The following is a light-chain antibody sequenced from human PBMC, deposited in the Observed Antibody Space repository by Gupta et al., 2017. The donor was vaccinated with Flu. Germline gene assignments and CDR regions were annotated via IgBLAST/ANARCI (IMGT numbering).Light chain of an antibody. CDR3: NSRDSSGNHLNVV. CDR2: GKN. V-gene: IGLV3-19*01. Sequence: SSELTQDPAVSVALGQTVRITCQGVSPRSYYASWYQQKPGQAPVLVIYGKNNRPSGIPDRFSGSSSGNTASLTITGAQAEDEADYYCNSRDSSGNHLNVVFGGGTKLTVL. J-gene: IGLJ2*01. CDR1: SPRSYY.